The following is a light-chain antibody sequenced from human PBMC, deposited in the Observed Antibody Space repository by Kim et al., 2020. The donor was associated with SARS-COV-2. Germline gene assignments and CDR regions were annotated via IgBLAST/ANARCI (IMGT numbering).Light chain of an antibody. V-gene: IGKV1-39*01. Sequence: AAVGDRITITCQPKQSISINLNWYQQKPGGAPKLLIFSASSLQGGVPSRFSGSGSGTEFTLTISSLQPEDFASYYCQHSYNVPYTFGQGTKLEI. CDR1: QSISIN. CDR2: SAS. CDR3: QHSYNVPYT. J-gene: IGKJ2*01.